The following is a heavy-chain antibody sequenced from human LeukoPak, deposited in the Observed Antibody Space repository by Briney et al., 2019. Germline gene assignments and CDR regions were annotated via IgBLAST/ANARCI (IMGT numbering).Heavy chain of an antibody. D-gene: IGHD3-10*01. Sequence: SETLSLTCTVSGGSISSYYWSWIRQPPGKGLEWIRYIYNSGSTNYNPSLKSRVTISVDTSKNQFSLKLSSVTAADTAVYYCAGSSYGSGSYYYYYGMDVWGQGTTVTVSS. CDR3: AGSSYGSGSYYYYYGMDV. CDR1: GGSISSYY. CDR2: IYNSGST. J-gene: IGHJ6*02. V-gene: IGHV4-59*01.